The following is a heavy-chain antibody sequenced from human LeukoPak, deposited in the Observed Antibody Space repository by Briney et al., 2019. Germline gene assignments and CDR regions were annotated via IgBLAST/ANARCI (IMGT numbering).Heavy chain of an antibody. D-gene: IGHD1-26*01. CDR2: IYHSGST. Sequence: PSETLSLTCTVSGGSISSGGYYWSWIRQPPGKGLEWIGYIYHSGSTYYNPSLKSRVTISVDRSKNQFSLKLSSVTAADTAVYYCAREGYSGSYPPLFDIWGQGTMVTVSS. CDR1: GGSISSGGYY. J-gene: IGHJ3*02. CDR3: AREGYSGSYPPLFDI. V-gene: IGHV4-30-2*01.